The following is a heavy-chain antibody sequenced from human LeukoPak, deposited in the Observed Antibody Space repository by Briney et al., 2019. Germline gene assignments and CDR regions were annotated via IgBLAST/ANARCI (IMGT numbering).Heavy chain of an antibody. Sequence: ASVKVSCKASGGTFSSYAISWVRQAPGQGLEWMGRIIPILGIANYAQKFQGRVTITADKSTSTAYMELSSLRSEDTAVYYCARGKAAAGNNWFDPWGQGTLVTVSS. CDR3: ARGKAAAGNNWFDP. V-gene: IGHV1-69*04. J-gene: IGHJ5*02. D-gene: IGHD6-13*01. CDR1: GGTFSSYA. CDR2: IIPILGIA.